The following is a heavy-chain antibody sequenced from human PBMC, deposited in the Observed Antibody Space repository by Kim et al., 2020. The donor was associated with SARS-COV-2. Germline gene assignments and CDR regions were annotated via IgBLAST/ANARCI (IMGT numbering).Heavy chain of an antibody. CDR3: ARDQGIAAAGTQSRYYGMDV. D-gene: IGHD6-13*01. Sequence: GGSLRLSCAASGFTFSSYSMNWVRQAPGKGLEWVSSISSSSSYIYYADSVKGRFTISRDNAKNSLYLQMNSLRAEDTAVYYCARDQGIAAAGTQSRYYGMDVWGQGTTVTVSS. V-gene: IGHV3-21*01. CDR1: GFTFSSYS. J-gene: IGHJ6*02. CDR2: ISSSSSYI.